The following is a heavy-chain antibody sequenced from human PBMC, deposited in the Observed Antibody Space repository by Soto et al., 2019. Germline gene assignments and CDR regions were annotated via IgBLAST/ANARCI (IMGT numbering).Heavy chain of an antibody. Sequence: ASVKGSCKAAGDIFTNYYIHWVRQAPGQGLEWMAIINPLPTSGSTNYAQRFQGRVTVTRDTSTSTVYMELSSLTSEDTAIYYCARHLTAAPYSGQGTLVTVSS. D-gene: IGHD6-13*01. J-gene: IGHJ4*02. CDR3: ARHLTAAPY. CDR1: GDIFTNYY. V-gene: IGHV1-46*01. CDR2: INPLPTSGST.